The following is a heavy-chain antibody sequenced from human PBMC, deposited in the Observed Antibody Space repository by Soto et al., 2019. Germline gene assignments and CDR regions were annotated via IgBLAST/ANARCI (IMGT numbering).Heavy chain of an antibody. Sequence: PSETLSLTCAVYGGSFSGYYWSWIRQPPRKGLERIGEINHSGSTNYNPSLKSRVTISVDTSKNQFSLKLSSVTAADTAVYYCARVQYSGYDLIFSFDYWGQGTLVTVSS. CDR3: ARVQYSGYDLIFSFDY. J-gene: IGHJ4*02. D-gene: IGHD5-12*01. CDR2: INHSGST. V-gene: IGHV4-34*01. CDR1: GGSFSGYY.